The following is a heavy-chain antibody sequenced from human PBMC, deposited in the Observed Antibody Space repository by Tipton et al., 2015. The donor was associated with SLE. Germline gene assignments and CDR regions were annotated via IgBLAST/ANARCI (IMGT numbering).Heavy chain of an antibody. J-gene: IGHJ4*02. D-gene: IGHD3-22*01. CDR1: GGSISSYY. Sequence: LSLTCTVSGGSISSYYWGWVRQPPGKGLEWIGTIFYSGSTYYNPSLESRVTISVDTSKNQFPLKLSSVTAADTAVYYCARASTPNSYDCSGFYLSFYFDYWGQGTQVTVSS. CDR3: ARASTPNSYDCSGFYLSFYFDY. CDR2: IFYSGST. V-gene: IGHV4-39*06.